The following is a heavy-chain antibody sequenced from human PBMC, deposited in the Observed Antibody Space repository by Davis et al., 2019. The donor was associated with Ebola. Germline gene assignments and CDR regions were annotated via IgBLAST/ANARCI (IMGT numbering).Heavy chain of an antibody. D-gene: IGHD6-19*01. V-gene: IGHV1-18*01. CDR1: GYTFTSYG. CDR3: ARARMGPGYSSGWYAGVEKNAFDI. CDR2: ISAYNCNT. Sequence: ASVTVSCKASGYTFTSYGISWVRQAPGQGLEWMGGISAYNCNTNYAQKVQGRVTMTRNTSRSTAYMELSSLRSEDTAVYYCARARMGPGYSSGWYAGVEKNAFDIWGQGTMVTVSS. J-gene: IGHJ3*02.